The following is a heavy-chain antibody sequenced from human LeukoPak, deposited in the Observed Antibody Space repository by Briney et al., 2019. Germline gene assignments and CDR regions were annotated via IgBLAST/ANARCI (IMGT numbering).Heavy chain of an antibody. CDR1: GFTVSSNY. V-gene: IGHV3-53*01. CDR2: TYSGGST. CDR3: ASPLSYSNYVGELGY. J-gene: IGHJ4*02. Sequence: PGRSLRLSCAASGFTVSSNYMSWVRQAPGKGLEWVSVTYSGGSTYYADSVKGRFTISRDNSKNTLYLQMNSLRAEDTAVYYCASPLSYSNYVGELGYWGQGTLVTVSS. D-gene: IGHD4-11*01.